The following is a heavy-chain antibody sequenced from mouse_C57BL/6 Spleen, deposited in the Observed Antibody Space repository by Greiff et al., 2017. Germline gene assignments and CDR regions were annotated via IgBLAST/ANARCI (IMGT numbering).Heavy chain of an antibody. V-gene: IGHV1-69*01. Sequence: QVQLQQPGAELVMPGASVKLSCKASGYTFTSYWMHWVKQRPGQGLEWIGEIDPSDSYTNYNQKFKGKSTLTVDKSSSTAYMQLSSLTSEDSAVYYCARRDYDYGFAYWGQGTLVTVSA. CDR2: IDPSDSYT. J-gene: IGHJ3*01. D-gene: IGHD2-4*01. CDR1: GYTFTSYW. CDR3: ARRDYDYGFAY.